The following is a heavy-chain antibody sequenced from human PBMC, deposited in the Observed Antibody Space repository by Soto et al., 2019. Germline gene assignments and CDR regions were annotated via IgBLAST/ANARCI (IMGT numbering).Heavy chain of an antibody. CDR3: ARGPFYYGSGSYPYYSDY. CDR1: GFTFSSYG. CDR2: IWYDGSNK. Sequence: GGSLRLSCAASGFTFSSYGMHWVRQAPGKGLEWVAVIWYDGSNKYYADSVKGRFTISRDNSKNTLYLQMNSLRAEDTAVYYCARGPFYYGSGSYPYYSDYWGQGTLVTVSS. D-gene: IGHD3-10*01. J-gene: IGHJ4*02. V-gene: IGHV3-33*01.